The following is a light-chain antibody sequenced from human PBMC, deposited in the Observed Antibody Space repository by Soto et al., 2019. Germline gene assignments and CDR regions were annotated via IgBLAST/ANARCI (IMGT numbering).Light chain of an antibody. Sequence: QSVLTQPASVSGSPGQSITISCTGTSSDVGAYNYVSWYQQHPGKVPKLMIYEVSNRPSGVSNRFSGSKSGNTASLTISGLQAEDEADYYCTSYTTTGTWVFGGGTKLTVL. CDR2: EVS. V-gene: IGLV2-14*01. CDR1: SSDVGAYNY. CDR3: TSYTTTGTWV. J-gene: IGLJ3*02.